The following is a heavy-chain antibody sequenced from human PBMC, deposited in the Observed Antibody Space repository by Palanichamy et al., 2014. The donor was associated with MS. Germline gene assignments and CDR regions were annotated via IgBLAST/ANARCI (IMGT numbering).Heavy chain of an antibody. CDR2: TRSQAYGGTT. J-gene: IGHJ4*02. CDR1: GFTFGDYA. CDR3: TRAGVLRKTTVTTRRGGYFDY. V-gene: IGHV3-49*05. Sequence: EVQLVESGGGLVKPGRSLRLSCTASGFTFGDYAMNWFRQAPGKGLEWVGSTRSQAYGGTTEYAASVKGRFTISRDNSKSIVYLQMNSLKTEDTAVYYCTRAGVLRKTTVTTRRGGYFDYWGQGTLVTVSS. D-gene: IGHD4-17*01.